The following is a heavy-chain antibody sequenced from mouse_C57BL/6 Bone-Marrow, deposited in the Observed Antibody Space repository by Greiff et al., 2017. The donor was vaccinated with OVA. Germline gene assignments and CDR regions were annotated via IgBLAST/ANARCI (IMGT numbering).Heavy chain of an antibody. D-gene: IGHD2-10*01. CDR3: ARSYWAMDY. CDR2: ISDGGSYT. Sequence: EVMLVESGGGLVKPGGSLKLSCAASGFTFSSYAMSWVRQTPEKRLEWVATISDGGSYTYYPDNVKGRFTISRDNAKNNLYLQRSHLKSEDTAMYYCARSYWAMDYWGQGTSVTVSS. J-gene: IGHJ4*01. CDR1: GFTFSSYA. V-gene: IGHV5-4*03.